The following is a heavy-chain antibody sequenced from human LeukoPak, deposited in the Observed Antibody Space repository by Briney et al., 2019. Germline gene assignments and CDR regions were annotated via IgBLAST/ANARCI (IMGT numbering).Heavy chain of an antibody. CDR2: INPSGGST. J-gene: IGHJ4*02. CDR3: ARDVVAAAGTWDY. V-gene: IGHV1-46*01. Sequence: ASVKVSCKASGYTFTSYGISWVRQAPGQGLEWMGIINPSGGSTSYAQKFQGRVTMTRDMSTSTVYMELSSLRSEDTAVYYCARDVVAAAGTWDYWGQGTLVTVSS. CDR1: GYTFTSYG. D-gene: IGHD6-13*01.